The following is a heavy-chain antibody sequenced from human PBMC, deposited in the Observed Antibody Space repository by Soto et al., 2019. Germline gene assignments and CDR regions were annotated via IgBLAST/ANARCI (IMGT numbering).Heavy chain of an antibody. D-gene: IGHD3-22*01. J-gene: IGHJ6*02. Sequence: AGSLRLSCAASGFTFDDYTMHWVRQAPGKGQEWVSLISWDGGSTYYADSVKGRFTISRDNSKNSLYLQMNSLRTEDTALYYCAKDSVVFFYDSSGYSVTYYGMDVWGQATTVTVSS. CDR2: ISWDGGST. V-gene: IGHV3-43*01. CDR1: GFTFDDYT. CDR3: AKDSVVFFYDSSGYSVTYYGMDV.